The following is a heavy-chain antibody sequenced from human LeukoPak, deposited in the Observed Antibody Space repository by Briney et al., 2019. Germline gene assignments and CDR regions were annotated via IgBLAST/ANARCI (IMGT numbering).Heavy chain of an antibody. Sequence: SETLSLTCTVSGGSVSSYYWSWIRQTPEKGLEWIGYMSYSGRTDYGPSLKSRVTMSVDTSKDQFSLKMSYVTAADTGVYYCARGYCRDDICQVFPYWGQGTLVTVSS. CDR1: GGSVSSYY. CDR2: MSYSGRT. V-gene: IGHV4-59*02. CDR3: ARGYCRDDICQVFPY. D-gene: IGHD2-21*02. J-gene: IGHJ4*02.